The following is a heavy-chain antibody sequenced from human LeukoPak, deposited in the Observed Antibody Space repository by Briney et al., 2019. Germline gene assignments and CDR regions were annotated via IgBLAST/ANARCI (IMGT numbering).Heavy chain of an antibody. V-gene: IGHV4-34*01. D-gene: IGHD3-10*01. J-gene: IGHJ4*02. Sequence: PSETLPLTCAVYGGSFSGYYWSWIRQPPGKGLEWIGEINHSGSTNYNPSLKSRVTISVDTSKNQFSLKLSSVTAADTAVYYCASSYYYDSGSYLGLGYWGQGTLVTVSS. CDR3: ASSYYYDSGSYLGLGY. CDR1: GGSFSGYY. CDR2: INHSGST.